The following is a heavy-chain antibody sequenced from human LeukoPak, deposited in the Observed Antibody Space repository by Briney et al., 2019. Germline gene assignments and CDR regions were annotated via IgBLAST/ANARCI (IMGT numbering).Heavy chain of an antibody. CDR2: ISGSGGST. Sequence: GGSLRLSCAASGFTFSSYAMSWVRQASGKGLEWVSAISGSGGSTYYADSVKGRFTISRDNSKNTLYLQMNSLRAEDTAVYYCAKRVDDYGDYLDYWGQGTLVTVSS. J-gene: IGHJ4*02. CDR3: AKRVDDYGDYLDY. V-gene: IGHV3-23*01. D-gene: IGHD4-17*01. CDR1: GFTFSSYA.